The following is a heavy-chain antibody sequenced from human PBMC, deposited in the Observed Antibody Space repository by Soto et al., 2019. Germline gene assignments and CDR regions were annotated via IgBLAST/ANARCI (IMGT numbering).Heavy chain of an antibody. CDR1: GFTFSDYY. CDR2: ISNSGRTL. D-gene: IGHD6-6*01. CDR3: ARDLVAVSGGVYSSSSGGYFFDF. Sequence: QVQLVESGGGLVKPGGSLRLSCAASGFTFSDYYMSWIRQAPGKGLEWVSYISNSGRTLYYADSMKGRFTISRDNAKNSLYLQINSLRSEDTAVYYCARDLVAVSGGVYSSSSGGYFFDFWRQGTLVTVSS. V-gene: IGHV3-11*01. J-gene: IGHJ4*02.